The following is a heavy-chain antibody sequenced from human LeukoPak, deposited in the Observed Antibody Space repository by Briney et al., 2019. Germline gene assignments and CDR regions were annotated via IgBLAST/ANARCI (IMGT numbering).Heavy chain of an antibody. D-gene: IGHD3-10*01. CDR1: GGTFSSYA. CDR2: IIPIFGTA. J-gene: IGHJ6*02. V-gene: IGHV1-69*13. CDR3: ARGRWFGDVVPPYYYYGMDV. Sequence: ASVKVSCKASGGTFSSYAISWVRQAPGQGLEWMGGIIPIFGTANYAQKFQGRVTITADESTSTAYMELSSLRSEDTAVYYCARGRWFGDVVPPYYYYGMDVWGQGTTVTVSS.